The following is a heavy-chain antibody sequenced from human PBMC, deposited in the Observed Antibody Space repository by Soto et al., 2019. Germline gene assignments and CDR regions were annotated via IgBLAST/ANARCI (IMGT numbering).Heavy chain of an antibody. CDR1: GGSISSYY. CDR2: IFDSGST. V-gene: IGHV4-59*01. J-gene: IGHJ4*02. Sequence: QVQLQESSPGLVKPSETLSLTCTVSGGSISSYYWSWIRQPPGKGLEWIGNIFDSGSTNYNPSLKSRVTISVDTSKNQFSLRVRSVTAADTAVYYCARVGAAAAPGYFDYWGQGTLVTVSS. D-gene: IGHD6-13*01. CDR3: ARVGAAAAPGYFDY.